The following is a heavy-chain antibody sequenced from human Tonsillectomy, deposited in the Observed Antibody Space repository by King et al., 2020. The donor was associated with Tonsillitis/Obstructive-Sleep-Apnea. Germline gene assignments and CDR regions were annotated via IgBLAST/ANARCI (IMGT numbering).Heavy chain of an antibody. CDR2: ISYDGSDK. Sequence: VQLVESGGGVVQPGRSLRLSCAASGFTFRSYGMHWVRQAPGKGLEWVAFISYDGSDKYYADSVKGRFTISRDNSKNPLYLQMNSLRAEDTAVYYCAKDGTRFGDDYWGQGTLVTVSS. CDR1: GFTFRSYG. D-gene: IGHD2-21*01. J-gene: IGHJ4*02. CDR3: AKDGTRFGDDY. V-gene: IGHV3-30*18.